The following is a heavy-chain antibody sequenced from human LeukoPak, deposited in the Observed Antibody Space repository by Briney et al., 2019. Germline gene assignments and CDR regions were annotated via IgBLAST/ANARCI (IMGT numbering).Heavy chain of an antibody. V-gene: IGHV3-23*01. CDR3: ARPPLAPAGIRSWYYFDY. D-gene: IGHD6-13*01. J-gene: IGHJ4*02. Sequence: GSLRLSCAASGFTFSSYAMSWVRPAPGKGLEWVSAISGSGGSTYYADSVKGRFTISRDNSKNTLYLQMNSLRAEDTAVYYCARPPLAPAGIRSWYYFDYWGQGTLVTVSS. CDR1: GFTFSSYA. CDR2: ISGSGGST.